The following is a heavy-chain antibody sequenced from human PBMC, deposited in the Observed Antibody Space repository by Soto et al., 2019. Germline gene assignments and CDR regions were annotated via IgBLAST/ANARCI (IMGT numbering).Heavy chain of an antibody. D-gene: IGHD2-2*01. CDR3: ARVLCSNTTCYFPDWFDP. V-gene: IGHV4-31*03. CDR2: IYYSGSA. Sequence: PSETLSLTCTVSGGSISSGANYWSWVRQGPGKGLEWIGNIYYSGSAYYNPSLKSRLTMSVDTSKNSFSLKLTSVTAADTAVYYCARVLCSNTTCYFPDWFDPWGQGTLVTVSS. J-gene: IGHJ5*02. CDR1: GGSISSGANY.